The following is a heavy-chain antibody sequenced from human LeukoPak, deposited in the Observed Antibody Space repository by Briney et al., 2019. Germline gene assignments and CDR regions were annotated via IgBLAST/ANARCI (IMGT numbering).Heavy chain of an antibody. CDR2: ISSSGVGT. D-gene: IGHD3-10*01. CDR1: GFTFSSFA. V-gene: IGHV3-23*01. Sequence: GGSLRLSCAASGFTFSSFAMSWIRQAPGKGLEWVSSISSSGVGTYYADSVRGRFTISRDNSKNTLFLQMNSLRAEDSAVYYCAKDNMGDYYGSESYYIEYYFDYWGQGTLVTVSS. CDR3: AKDNMGDYYGSESYYIEYYFDY. J-gene: IGHJ4*02.